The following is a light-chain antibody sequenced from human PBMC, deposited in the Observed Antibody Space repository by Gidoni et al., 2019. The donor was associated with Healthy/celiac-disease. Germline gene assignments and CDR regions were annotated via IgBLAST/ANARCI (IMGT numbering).Light chain of an antibody. J-gene: IGLJ1*01. CDR1: SSDVGGYNY. Sequence: QSALTQPASVSGSPGQSITISCTGTSSDVGGYNYVSWYQQHPGKAPKLMIYEVSNRPSGVPDRFSGSKSGNTASLTISGLQAEDEADYYCSSYTSSRPRVFGTGTKVTVL. V-gene: IGLV2-14*01. CDR3: SSYTSSRPRV. CDR2: EVS.